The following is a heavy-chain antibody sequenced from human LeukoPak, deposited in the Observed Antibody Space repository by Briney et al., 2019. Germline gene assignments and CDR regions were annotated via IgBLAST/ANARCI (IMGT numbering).Heavy chain of an antibody. Sequence: AETLSLTCSVSGGSVSNYYWSWIRQPPGKGLEWIGYVYYTGSTNYNPSLKSRVTMFEDKSKNQFSLRLYSVTVADTAVYYCARHFAYSSSSYFDYWGQGSLVTVSS. CDR1: GGSVSNYY. D-gene: IGHD6-6*01. CDR2: VYYTGST. V-gene: IGHV4-59*08. J-gene: IGHJ4*02. CDR3: ARHFAYSSSSYFDY.